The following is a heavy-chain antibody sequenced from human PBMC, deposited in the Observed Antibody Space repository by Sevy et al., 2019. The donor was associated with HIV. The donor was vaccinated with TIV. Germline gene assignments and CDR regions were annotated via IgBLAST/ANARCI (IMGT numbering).Heavy chain of an antibody. D-gene: IGHD3-3*01. CDR1: GFTFNNAW. V-gene: IGHV3-15*05. CDR3: TTKKDFWSGYFYFDY. Sequence: GWSLRLSCAASGFTFNNAWMSWVRQAPGKGLEWVGRIKSKTAGGTTDYAAPVKGRFTISRDDSKNTLYLQMNSLKTDDTAVYYCTTKKDFWSGYFYFDYWGQGTLVTVSS. J-gene: IGHJ4*02. CDR2: IKSKTAGGTT.